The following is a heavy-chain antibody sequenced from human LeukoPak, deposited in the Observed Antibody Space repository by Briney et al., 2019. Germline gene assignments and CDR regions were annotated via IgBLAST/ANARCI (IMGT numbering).Heavy chain of an antibody. D-gene: IGHD6-19*01. CDR3: ARRGAVAGTGLDEQLDY. CDR1: GYTFTSYD. Sequence: GASVKVSCKASGYTFTSYDINWVRQATGQGLEWMGWMNPNSGNTGYAQKFQGRVTMTRNTSISTAYMELSSLRSEDTAVYYCARRGAVAGTGLDEQLDYWGQGTLVTVSS. J-gene: IGHJ4*02. CDR2: MNPNSGNT. V-gene: IGHV1-8*01.